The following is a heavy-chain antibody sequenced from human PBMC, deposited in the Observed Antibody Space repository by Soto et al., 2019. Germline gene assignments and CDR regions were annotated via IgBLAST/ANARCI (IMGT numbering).Heavy chain of an antibody. J-gene: IGHJ3*02. Sequence: GGSLRLSCAASGFTVSSNYMSWVRQAPGKGLEWVSVIYSGGSTYYADSVKGRFTISRDNSKNTLYLQMNSLRAEDTAVYYCARAVYYAKQPDAFDIWGQGTMVTVSS. CDR3: ARAVYYAKQPDAFDI. CDR1: GFTVSSNY. V-gene: IGHV3-53*01. D-gene: IGHD2-2*01. CDR2: IYSGGST.